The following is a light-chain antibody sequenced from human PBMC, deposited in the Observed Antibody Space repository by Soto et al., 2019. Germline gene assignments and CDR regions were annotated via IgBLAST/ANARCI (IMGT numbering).Light chain of an antibody. V-gene: IGLV3-21*04. CDR2: YDS. CDR1: NIGSKR. CDR3: QGWDITTDHYV. Sequence: SYELTQPPSVSVAPEKTARLTCGGDNIGSKRVHWYRQKPGQAPVLVIYYDSDRPSGIPERFSGSNSGNTATLTINRVEAGDEADYYCQGWDITTDHYVFGTGTKLTVL. J-gene: IGLJ1*01.